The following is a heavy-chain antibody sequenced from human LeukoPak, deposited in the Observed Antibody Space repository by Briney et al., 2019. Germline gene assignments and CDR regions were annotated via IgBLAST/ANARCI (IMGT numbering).Heavy chain of an antibody. CDR1: GFTFSDYY. V-gene: IGHV3-11*05. CDR3: ARGPIPFYGSGDDHNWFDP. Sequence: KPGGSLRLSCAASGFTFSDYYMSWIRQAPGKGLEWVSYISSSSSYTNYADSVKGRFTISRDNAKNSLYLQMNSLRAEDTAVYYCARGPIPFYGSGDDHNWFDPWGQGTLVTVS. D-gene: IGHD3-10*01. CDR2: ISSSSSYT. J-gene: IGHJ5*02.